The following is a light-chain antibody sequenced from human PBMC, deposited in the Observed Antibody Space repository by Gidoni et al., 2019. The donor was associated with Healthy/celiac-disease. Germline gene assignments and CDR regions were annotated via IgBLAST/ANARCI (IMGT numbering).Light chain of an antibody. Sequence: EIVMTQSPATLSVSPGERATLSCRASQSVSSNLAWYQQKPGQAPRLLIYGASTRATGIPARLSGSGSGTEFTLTISSLQSEGFAVYYCQQYNNWPRTFXQXTKLEIK. V-gene: IGKV3-15*01. CDR1: QSVSSN. J-gene: IGKJ2*01. CDR3: QQYNNWPRT. CDR2: GAS.